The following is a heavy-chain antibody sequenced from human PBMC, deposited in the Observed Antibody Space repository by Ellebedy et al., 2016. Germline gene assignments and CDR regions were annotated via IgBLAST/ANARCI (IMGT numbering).Heavy chain of an antibody. J-gene: IGHJ6*03. V-gene: IGHV1-18*01. CDR1: GYTFTNYG. CDR2: ISVYNGRT. Sequence: ASVKVSCKASGYTFTNYGIGWVRQAPGQGLEWVGWISVYNGRTKYAQRLQDRVTLTADTSTRTAYMELTSLRSDDTAVYYCAKDRPKVAETTYYLYYYMDLWGNGTTVTVSS. D-gene: IGHD3-22*01. CDR3: AKDRPKVAETTYYLYYYMDL.